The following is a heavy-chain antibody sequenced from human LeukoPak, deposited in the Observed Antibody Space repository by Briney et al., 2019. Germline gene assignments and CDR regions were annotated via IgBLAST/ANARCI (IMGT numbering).Heavy chain of an antibody. V-gene: IGHV3-21*01. CDR2: ISSSSSYI. D-gene: IGHD5-18*01. CDR1: GFTFSSYS. J-gene: IGHJ4*02. CDR3: ARDLGAAMVEGPLNY. Sequence: PGGSLRLSCAASGFTFSSYSMNWVRQAPGKGLEWVSSISSSSSYIYYADSVKGRFTISRDNAKNSLYLQMNSLRAEDTAVYYCARDLGAAMVEGPLNYWGQGTLVTVSS.